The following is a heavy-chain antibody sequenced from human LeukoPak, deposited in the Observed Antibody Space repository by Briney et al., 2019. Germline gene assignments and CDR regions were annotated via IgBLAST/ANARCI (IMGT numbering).Heavy chain of an antibody. Sequence: GGSLRLSCAASGFTFSSYSMNWVRQAPGKGLEWVSSISSSSSYIYYADSVKGRFTISRDNAKNSLYLQMDSLRAEDTAVYYCARDLGVYYGDNHDYWGQGTLVTVSS. J-gene: IGHJ4*02. D-gene: IGHD4-17*01. CDR1: GFTFSSYS. V-gene: IGHV3-21*01. CDR3: ARDLGVYYGDNHDY. CDR2: ISSSSSYI.